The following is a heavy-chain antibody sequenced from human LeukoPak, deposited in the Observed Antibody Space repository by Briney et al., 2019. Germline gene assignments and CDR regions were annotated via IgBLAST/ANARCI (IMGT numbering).Heavy chain of an antibody. Sequence: QASETLSLTCTVSGGSISSYYWSWIRQPAGKGLEWIGRIYTSGSTNYNPSLKSRVTMSVNTSKNQFSLKLSSVTAADTAVYYCARGAMVRGVISFDYWGQGTLVTVSS. D-gene: IGHD3-10*01. V-gene: IGHV4-4*07. CDR2: IYTSGST. CDR3: ARGAMVRGVISFDY. J-gene: IGHJ4*02. CDR1: GGSISSYY.